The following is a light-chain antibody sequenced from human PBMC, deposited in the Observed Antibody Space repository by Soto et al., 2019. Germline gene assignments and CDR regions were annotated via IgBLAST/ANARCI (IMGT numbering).Light chain of an antibody. CDR3: QNYNGAPWT. V-gene: IGKV1-27*01. Sequence: DIQMTQSPSSLSASVGDRVTITCRASQGISTYLVWYQQKPGTVPKLLIFAASPLQSGVPSRFSGSGSGTDFTLTISSLQPEDVATYYCQNYNGAPWTFGQGTKVEI. CDR1: QGISTY. J-gene: IGKJ1*01. CDR2: AAS.